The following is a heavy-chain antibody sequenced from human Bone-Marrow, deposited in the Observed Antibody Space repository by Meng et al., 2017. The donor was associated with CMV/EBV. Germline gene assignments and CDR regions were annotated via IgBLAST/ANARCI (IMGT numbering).Heavy chain of an antibody. CDR2: IIPIFGTV. J-gene: IGHJ6*02. CDR3: ASAFRPNDFWSGYSQEDYYYGMDV. Sequence: SVKVSCKASGYTFTSYYMHWVRQAPGQGLEWMGGIIPIFGTVNYAQKFQGRVTITTDESTSTAYMELSSLRSEDTAVYYCASAFRPNDFWSGYSQEDYYYGMDVWGQGTTVTVSS. V-gene: IGHV1-69*05. D-gene: IGHD3-3*01. CDR1: GYTFTSYY.